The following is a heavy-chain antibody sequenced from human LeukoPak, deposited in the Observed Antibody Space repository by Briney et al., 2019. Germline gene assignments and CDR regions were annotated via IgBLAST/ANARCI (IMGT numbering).Heavy chain of an antibody. Sequence: SETLSLTCTVSGGSISDSDYYWSWIRQPPGGELEWIGNIYYTGSTSYNPSLKSRLTFSTDTFNNQFFLHLSSVTAADTAVYYCARENYCTNGVCWAFDPWGQGALVTVSS. J-gene: IGHJ5*02. D-gene: IGHD2-8*01. CDR3: ARENYCTNGVCWAFDP. CDR2: IYYTGST. V-gene: IGHV4-39*07. CDR1: GGSISDSDYY.